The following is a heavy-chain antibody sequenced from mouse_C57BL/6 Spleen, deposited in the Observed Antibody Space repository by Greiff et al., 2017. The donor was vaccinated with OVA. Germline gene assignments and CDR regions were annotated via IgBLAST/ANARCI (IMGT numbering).Heavy chain of an antibody. Sequence: QVQLQQPGAELVMPGASVKLSCKASGYTFTSYWMHWVKQRPGQGLEWIGEIDPSDSYTNYNQKFKGKSTLTVDKSSSTAYMQLSSLTSEDSAVYYCARGSYDGYYGYAMDYWGQGTSVTVSS. D-gene: IGHD2-3*01. CDR1: GYTFTSYW. J-gene: IGHJ4*01. V-gene: IGHV1-69*01. CDR3: ARGSYDGYYGYAMDY. CDR2: IDPSDSYT.